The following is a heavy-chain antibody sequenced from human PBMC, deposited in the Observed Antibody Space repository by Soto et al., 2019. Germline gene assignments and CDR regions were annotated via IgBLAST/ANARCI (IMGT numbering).Heavy chain of an antibody. CDR3: ARDSQRLGVAGVFYY. V-gene: IGHV3-53*01. CDR2: IYSGGST. J-gene: IGHJ4*01. Sequence: EVQLVESGGGLIQPGGSLRLSCAASGFTVSSNYMSWVRQAPGKGLEWVSVIYSGGSTYYADSVKGRFTISRDNSKNTLYLQMNSVRAEDTAVYYCARDSQRLGVAGVFYYWGHGTLVTVSS. CDR1: GFTVSSNY. D-gene: IGHD6-19*01.